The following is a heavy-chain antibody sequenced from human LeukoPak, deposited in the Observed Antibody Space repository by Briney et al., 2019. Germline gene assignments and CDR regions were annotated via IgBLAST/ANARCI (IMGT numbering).Heavy chain of an antibody. J-gene: IGHJ1*01. Sequence: GGSLRLSCEVSGLMFSSHAVSWVRQAPGKGLEWVSVISGSGNNTYYADSVKGRFTISRDNSKDTLYLQMSSLRAEDTAVYYCSNNEWQWGQGTLVTVSS. V-gene: IGHV3-23*01. CDR2: ISGSGNNT. D-gene: IGHD2-8*01. CDR1: GLMFSSHA. CDR3: SNNEWQ.